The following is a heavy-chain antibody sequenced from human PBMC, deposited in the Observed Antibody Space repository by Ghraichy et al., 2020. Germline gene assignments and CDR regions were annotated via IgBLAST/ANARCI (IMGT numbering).Heavy chain of an antibody. J-gene: IGHJ6*02. Sequence: ESLNISCAASGFTFSSYWMSWVRQAPGKGLEWVANIKQDGSEKYYVDSVKGRFTISRDNAKNSLYLQMNSLRAEDTAVYYCAREDGGYSYVIGYYYYGMDVWGQGTTVTVSS. D-gene: IGHD5-18*01. CDR3: AREDGGYSYVIGYYYYGMDV. CDR1: GFTFSSYW. V-gene: IGHV3-7*01. CDR2: IKQDGSEK.